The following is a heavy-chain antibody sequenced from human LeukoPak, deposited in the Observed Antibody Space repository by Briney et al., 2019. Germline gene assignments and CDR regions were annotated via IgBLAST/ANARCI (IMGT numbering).Heavy chain of an antibody. D-gene: IGHD5-24*01. J-gene: IGHJ4*02. CDR2: ISSSSSYI. Sequence: GGSLRLSCAASGFTFSSYSMNWVRQAPGKGLEWVSSISSSSSYIYYADSVKGRFTISRDNAKNSLYLQMNSLRAEDTAVYYCARVSPDGYNQIYYFDYWGQGTLVTVSS. CDR1: GFTFSSYS. V-gene: IGHV3-21*01. CDR3: ARVSPDGYNQIYYFDY.